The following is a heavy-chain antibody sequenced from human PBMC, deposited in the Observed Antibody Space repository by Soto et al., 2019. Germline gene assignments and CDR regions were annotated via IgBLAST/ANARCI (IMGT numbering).Heavy chain of an antibody. V-gene: IGHV4-59*01. J-gene: IGHJ6*02. CDR2: IYYSGST. Sequence: QVQLQEPGPGLVKPSETLSLTCTVSGGSISSYYWSWIRQPPGKGLEWIGYIYYSGSTNYNPSFKSRVTISVDTSKNQLSLKRSSVTAADTAVYYGAREGDDSRNYYYYGMDVWGQGTTVTVSS. D-gene: IGHD3-22*01. CDR1: GGSISSYY. CDR3: AREGDDSRNYYYYGMDV.